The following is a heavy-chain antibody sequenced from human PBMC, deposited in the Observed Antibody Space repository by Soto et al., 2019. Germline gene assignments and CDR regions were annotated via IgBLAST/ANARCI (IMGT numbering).Heavy chain of an antibody. V-gene: IGHV5-51*01. D-gene: IGHD3-22*01. CDR1: GYRFTSYW. CDR3: AREDKSGYFYWFDR. J-gene: IGHJ5*02. Sequence: GESLKISCRTSGYRFTSYWIAWVRQMPGKGVEWMGIIFPSDSDTRYSQSFQGQVTISADKSTSTVFLQWASLKASDTAVYFCAREDKSGYFYWFDRWGQGTLVTVSS. CDR2: IFPSDSDT.